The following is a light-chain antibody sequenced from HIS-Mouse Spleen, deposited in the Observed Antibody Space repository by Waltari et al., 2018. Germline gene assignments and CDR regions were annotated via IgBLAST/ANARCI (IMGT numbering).Light chain of an antibody. J-gene: IGLJ3*02. CDR3: QSADSSGTWV. Sequence: SYELTQPPSVSVSPGQTARITCSGDALPKQYAYWYQQKPGQAPGLVIYKDSRRTSRIPERFSGASSGTTVTLTISGVQAEDEADYYCQSADSSGTWVFGGGTKLTVL. CDR1: ALPKQY. V-gene: IGLV3-25*03. CDR2: KDS.